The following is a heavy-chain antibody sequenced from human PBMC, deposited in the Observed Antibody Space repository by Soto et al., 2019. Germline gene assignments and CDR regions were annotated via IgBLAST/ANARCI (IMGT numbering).Heavy chain of an antibody. J-gene: IGHJ4*02. D-gene: IGHD3-9*01. V-gene: IGHV3-74*01. CDR2: INSDGSST. CDR1: GFTFSSYW. CDR3: ARARPVLRYFDWSLPIDY. Sequence: GGSLRLSCAASGFTFSSYWMHWVRQAPGKGLVWVSRINSDGSSTSYADSVKGRFTISRDNAKNTLYLQMNSLRAEDTAVYYCARARPVLRYFDWSLPIDYWGQGTLVTVSS.